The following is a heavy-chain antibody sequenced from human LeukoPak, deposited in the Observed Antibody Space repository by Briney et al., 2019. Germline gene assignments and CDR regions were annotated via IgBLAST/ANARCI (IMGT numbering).Heavy chain of an antibody. CDR3: ARDVGYDYSKYGDY. J-gene: IGHJ4*02. Sequence: LRASVKVSCKGSGYTFTGYYMHWVRQAPGQGLEWMGWINPNSGGTNYAQKVQGRVTMTTDTSTSTAYMELRSLRSDDTAVYYCARDVGYDYSKYGDYWGQGTLVTVSS. D-gene: IGHD4-11*01. V-gene: IGHV1-2*02. CDR2: INPNSGGT. CDR1: GYTFTGYY.